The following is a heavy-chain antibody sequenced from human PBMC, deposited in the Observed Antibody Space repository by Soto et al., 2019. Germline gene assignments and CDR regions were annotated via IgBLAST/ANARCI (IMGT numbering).Heavy chain of an antibody. CDR2: IYHSGST. J-gene: IGHJ4*02. CDR3: ARHGYDYIWGARYYFDY. D-gene: IGHD3-16*01. CDR1: GGSISSNGFGNC. Sequence: SETLSLTCTVSGGSISSNGFGNCWSWIRQLPGKGLEWIGYIYHSGSTYYNPPLESRVTISVDTSKNQFSLRLSSVTAADTAVYYCARHGYDYIWGARYYFDYWGQGTLVTVSS. V-gene: IGHV4-31*03.